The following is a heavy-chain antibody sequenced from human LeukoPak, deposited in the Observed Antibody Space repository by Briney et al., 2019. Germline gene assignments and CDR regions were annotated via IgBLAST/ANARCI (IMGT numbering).Heavy chain of an antibody. J-gene: IGHJ4*02. CDR2: FYYSGNT. D-gene: IGHD6-19*01. Sequence: PSETLSLTCTVSGGSTSSYYWSWIRQPPGKGLEWIGSFYYSGNTYYNPSLKSRVTISVDTSKNEFSLKLRSVTAADTAVYYCARTAGVAVAGSRQYFDYWGQGTLVTVSS. CDR3: ARTAGVAVAGSRQYFDY. CDR1: GGSTSSYY. V-gene: IGHV4-39*01.